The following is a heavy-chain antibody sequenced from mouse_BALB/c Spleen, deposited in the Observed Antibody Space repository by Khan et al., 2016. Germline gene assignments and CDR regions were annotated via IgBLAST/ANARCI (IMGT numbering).Heavy chain of an antibody. J-gene: IGHJ4*01. V-gene: IGHV3-2*02. CDR2: IIYSGST. CDR1: GYSITSDYA. D-gene: IGHD2-3*01. CDR3: ASDGPNYAMDY. Sequence: EVQLQESGPGLMKPSQSLSLTCTVTGYSITSDYAWNWIRQFPGNKLEWMGYIIYSGSTTYTPSLKSRISITRDTSKNQCFLQLNSVTIEDTATDYCASDGPNYAMDYWGQGTSVTVSS.